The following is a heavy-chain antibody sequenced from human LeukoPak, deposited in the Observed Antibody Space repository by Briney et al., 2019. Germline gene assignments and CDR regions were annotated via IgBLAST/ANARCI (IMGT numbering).Heavy chain of an antibody. Sequence: ASVKVSCKASGYTFTSYGISWVRQAPGQGLEWMGWISAYNGNTNYAQKLQGRVTMTTDTSTSTAYMELRSLRPDGTAVYYCARDGVRGCSSTSCYQPYHYWGQGTLVTVSS. CDR1: GYTFTSYG. D-gene: IGHD2-2*01. CDR2: ISAYNGNT. CDR3: ARDGVRGCSSTSCYQPYHY. J-gene: IGHJ4*02. V-gene: IGHV1-18*01.